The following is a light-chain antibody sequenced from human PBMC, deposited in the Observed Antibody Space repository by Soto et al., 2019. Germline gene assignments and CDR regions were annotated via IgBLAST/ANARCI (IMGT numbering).Light chain of an antibody. V-gene: IGKV3-15*01. CDR1: QTVSSN. CDR2: GAS. J-gene: IGKJ2*01. Sequence: EIVMTQSPATLSLSPGERATLSCRASQTVSSNLAWYQQKPGQAPRLLIHGASTRATGVPARFSGSGSGTEFPLTLSSLQSEDFSVYYCQQYHNWPPQYTFGQGTKLQIK. CDR3: QQYHNWPPQYT.